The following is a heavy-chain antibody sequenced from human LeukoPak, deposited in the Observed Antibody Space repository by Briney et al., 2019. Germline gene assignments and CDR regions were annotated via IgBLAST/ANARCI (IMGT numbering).Heavy chain of an antibody. J-gene: IGHJ4*02. CDR3: ARGIVGATFGY. Sequence: AGGSLRLSCAASGFTFSSHEINWVRQAPGKGLEWVSYISSSGSTIYYADSVKGRFTISRDNAKNSLYLQMNSLRAEDTAVYYCARGIVGATFGYWGQGTLLTVSS. CDR2: ISSSGSTI. V-gene: IGHV3-48*03. CDR1: GFTFSSHE. D-gene: IGHD1-26*01.